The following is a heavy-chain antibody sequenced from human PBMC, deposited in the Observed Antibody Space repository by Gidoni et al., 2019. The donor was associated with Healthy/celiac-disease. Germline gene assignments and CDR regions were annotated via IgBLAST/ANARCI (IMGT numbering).Heavy chain of an antibody. CDR3: ARGRREKFRGVTNDY. D-gene: IGHD3-10*01. Sequence: QVQLQESGPGLVKPSETLSVTCTVSGGSISSYYWSWIRQPPGKGLEWIGYIYYSGSTNYNPSLKRRVTISVVTSKNQFSLKLSSVTAADTAVYYCARGRREKFRGVTNDYWGQGTLVTVSS. V-gene: IGHV4-59*01. CDR2: IYYSGST. J-gene: IGHJ4*02. CDR1: GGSISSYY.